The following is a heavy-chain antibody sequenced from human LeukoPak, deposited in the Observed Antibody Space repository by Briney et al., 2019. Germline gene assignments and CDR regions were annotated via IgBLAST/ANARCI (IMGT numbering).Heavy chain of an antibody. J-gene: IGHJ4*02. CDR3: ARARGSGSYPDY. Sequence: SQTLSLTCTVSGGSISSGSYYWGWIRQPGGRGLEWIGRIYTSGSTNYNPSGKSRFTISVNTAKNQFSLKRSSVTAADTAVYYCARARGSGSYPDYWGQGTLVTVSS. D-gene: IGHD3-10*01. CDR2: IYTSGST. CDR1: GGSISSGSYY. V-gene: IGHV4-61*02.